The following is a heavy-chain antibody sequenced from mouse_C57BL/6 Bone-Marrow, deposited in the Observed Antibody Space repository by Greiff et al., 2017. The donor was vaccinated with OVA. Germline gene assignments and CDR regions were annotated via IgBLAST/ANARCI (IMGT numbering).Heavy chain of an antibody. CDR3: TSYSNFDY. J-gene: IGHJ2*01. CDR1: GFNIKDDY. CDR2: IDPENGDT. Sequence: VQLQQSGAELVRPGASVKLSCTASGFNIKDDYMPWVKQRPEQGLEWIGWIDPENGDTEYASKFQGKATITADTSSNTAYLQLSSLTSEDTAVYYCTSYSNFDYWGQGTTLTVSS. V-gene: IGHV14-4*01. D-gene: IGHD2-5*01.